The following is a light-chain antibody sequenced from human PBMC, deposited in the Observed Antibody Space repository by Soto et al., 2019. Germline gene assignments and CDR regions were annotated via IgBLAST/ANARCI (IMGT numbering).Light chain of an antibody. CDR3: MQSTHRPPT. V-gene: IGKV2-30*01. J-gene: IGKJ1*01. Sequence: DVVMTQSPLSLPVTLGQPASISCRSSQSLVDNDGNTYLNWLQQRPGQSPRRLIYKVSNRDSGVPDRFSGSGSGTDFTLKISRVEAEDVGVYYCMQSTHRPPTLGQGTKVDIK. CDR1: QSLVDNDGNTY. CDR2: KVS.